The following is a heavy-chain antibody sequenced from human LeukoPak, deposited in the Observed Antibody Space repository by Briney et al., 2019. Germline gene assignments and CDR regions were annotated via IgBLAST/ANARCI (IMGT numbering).Heavy chain of an antibody. CDR1: GFTFSSYA. Sequence: GGSLRLSCAASGFTFSSYAMHWVRQAPGKGLEWVAVISYDGSNKYYADSVKGRFTISRDNSKNTLYLQMNSLRAEDTAVYYCATNEDGYNYLDYWGQGTLVTVSS. V-gene: IGHV3-30-3*01. D-gene: IGHD5-24*01. CDR2: ISYDGSNK. CDR3: ATNEDGYNYLDY. J-gene: IGHJ4*02.